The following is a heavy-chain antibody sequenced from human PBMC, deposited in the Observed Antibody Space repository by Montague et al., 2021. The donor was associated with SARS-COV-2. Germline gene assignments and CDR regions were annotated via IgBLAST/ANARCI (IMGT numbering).Heavy chain of an antibody. CDR1: GFTFSSYA. Sequence: SLRLSCAASGFTFSSYAMSWVRQAPGKGLEWVSVIYSGGSSTYYADSVKGRFTISRDNSKNTLYLQMNSLRAEDTAVYYCAKASGGFGVYYGMGVWGQGTTVTVSS. V-gene: IGHV3-23*03. CDR2: IYSGGSST. CDR3: AKASGGFGVYYGMGV. D-gene: IGHD3-16*01. J-gene: IGHJ6*02.